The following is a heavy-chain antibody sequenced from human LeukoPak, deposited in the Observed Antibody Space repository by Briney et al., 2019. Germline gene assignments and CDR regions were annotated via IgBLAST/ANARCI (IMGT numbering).Heavy chain of an antibody. J-gene: IGHJ4*02. Sequence: ASVKVSCKASGGTFSSYAISWVRQAPGQGLEWMGRIIPIFGTANYAQKFQGRVTITTDESTSTAYMELSSLRSEDTAVYYCARARYDFRSGYYPFDYWGQGTLVTVSS. D-gene: IGHD3-3*01. CDR1: GGTFSSYA. CDR2: IIPIFGTA. CDR3: ARARYDFRSGYYPFDY. V-gene: IGHV1-69*05.